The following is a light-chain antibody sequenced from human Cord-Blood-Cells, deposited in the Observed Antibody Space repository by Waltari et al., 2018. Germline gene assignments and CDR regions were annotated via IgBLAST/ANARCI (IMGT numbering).Light chain of an antibody. V-gene: IGKV3-11*01. CDR1: QSVSSY. CDR2: DAS. J-gene: IGKJ4*01. CDR3: QQRSNWPPLT. Sequence: EIVLTQSPAILSLSPGERATLSCRASQSVSSYLAWYQQKPGQAPSLLIYDASNRATGIPARFSGSRSGTDFTRTISSLEPEDFAVYYCQQRSNWPPLTFGGGTKVEIK.